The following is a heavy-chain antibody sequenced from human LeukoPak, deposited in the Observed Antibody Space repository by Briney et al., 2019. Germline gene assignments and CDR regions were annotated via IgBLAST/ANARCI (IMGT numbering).Heavy chain of an antibody. Sequence: ASVKVSCKASGYTFTGYFMHWVRQAPGQGLEWMGIINPSVGSTSYAQKFQGRITMTRDRSTSTVYMELSSLRSEDTAVYYCARDRPDTNCSSTSCYAVGMFDYWGQGTLVAVSS. CDR3: ARDRPDTNCSSTSCYAVGMFDY. D-gene: IGHD2-2*01. V-gene: IGHV1-46*01. CDR1: GYTFTGYF. J-gene: IGHJ4*02. CDR2: INPSVGST.